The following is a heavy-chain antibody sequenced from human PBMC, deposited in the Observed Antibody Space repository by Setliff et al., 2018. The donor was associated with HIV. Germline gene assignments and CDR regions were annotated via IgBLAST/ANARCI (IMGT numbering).Heavy chain of an antibody. V-gene: IGHV4-30-4*08. CDR2: IYYSGST. CDR3: AREHHYYDSSGSRRYFDL. J-gene: IGHJ2*01. CDR1: GGSLSSGDYY. D-gene: IGHD3-22*01. Sequence: PSETLSLTCTVSGGSLSSGDYYWGWIRQPPGMALEWIGYIYYSGSTYYKPSLKNRLTMSVDTSKNHFSLNLMSVTAADTAVYYCAREHHYYDSSGSRRYFDLWGRGTLVTVSS.